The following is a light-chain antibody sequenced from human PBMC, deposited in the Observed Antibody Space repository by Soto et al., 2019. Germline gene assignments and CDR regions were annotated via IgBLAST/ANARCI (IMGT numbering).Light chain of an antibody. V-gene: IGLV2-14*01. Sequence: QSALTQPASVSGSPGQSITISCTGTSSDVGGYVSWYQQHPGKAPKLMIYDVTNRPSGVSNRFSGSKSGNTASLTISGLQAEDEADYYCSSYTSSSTLVVFGGGTKLTVL. CDR2: DVT. CDR3: SSYTSSSTLVV. J-gene: IGLJ2*01. CDR1: SSDVGGY.